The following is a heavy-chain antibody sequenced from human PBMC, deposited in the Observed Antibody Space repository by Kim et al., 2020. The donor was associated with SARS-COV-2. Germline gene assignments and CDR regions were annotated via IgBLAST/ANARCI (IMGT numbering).Heavy chain of an antibody. D-gene: IGHD3-22*01. CDR2: VIPILGIA. J-gene: IGHJ2*01. CDR1: GGTFSTYA. Sequence: SVKVSCKASGGTFSTYAISWVRQAPGQGLEWMGRVIPILGIANYAQKFQGRVTITADKSTSTAYMELSSLRSEDTAVYYCARDHGGYYYDSSGYFNWYF. CDR3: ARDHGGYYYDSSGYFNWYF. V-gene: IGHV1-69*04.